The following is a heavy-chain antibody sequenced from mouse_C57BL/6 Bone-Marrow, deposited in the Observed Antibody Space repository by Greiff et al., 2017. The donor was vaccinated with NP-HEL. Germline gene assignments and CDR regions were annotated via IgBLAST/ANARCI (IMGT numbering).Heavy chain of an antibody. D-gene: IGHD1-1*01. CDR2: IDPANGNT. CDR1: GFNIKNTY. Sequence: EVQLQESVAELVRPGASVKLSCTASGFNIKNTYMHWVKQRPEQGLEWIGRIDPANGNTKYAPKFQGKATITADTSSNTAYLQLSSLTSEDTAIYYCARSPMYYYGCYYFDYWGQGTTLTVSS. CDR3: ARSPMYYYGCYYFDY. J-gene: IGHJ2*01. V-gene: IGHV14-3*01.